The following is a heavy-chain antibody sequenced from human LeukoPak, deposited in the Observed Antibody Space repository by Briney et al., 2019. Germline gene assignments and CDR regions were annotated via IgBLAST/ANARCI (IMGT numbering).Heavy chain of an antibody. Sequence: GGSLRLSCAASGFTFSSYWMHWVRQAPGKGLVWVSRISTDGSSTNSADSVKGRFTISRDNAKNTLYLQMNSLRAEDTAVYYCVREYSSSSGRAFDTWGQGTMVTVSP. V-gene: IGHV3-74*01. CDR2: ISTDGSST. CDR3: VREYSSSSGRAFDT. CDR1: GFTFSSYW. D-gene: IGHD6-6*01. J-gene: IGHJ3*02.